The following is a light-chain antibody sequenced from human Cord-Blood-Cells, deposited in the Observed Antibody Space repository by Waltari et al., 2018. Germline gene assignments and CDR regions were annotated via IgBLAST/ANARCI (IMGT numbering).Light chain of an antibody. Sequence: DIQMTQSPSSLSASVVDRVTITCRASQSISSYLNWYQQKPGKAPKLLIYAASSLQSGVPSRFSGSGSVTDFALTISSLQPEDFATYYCQQSYSTPRTFCQGTKVEIK. CDR3: QQSYSTPRT. CDR2: AAS. V-gene: IGKV1-39*01. J-gene: IGKJ1*01. CDR1: QSISSY.